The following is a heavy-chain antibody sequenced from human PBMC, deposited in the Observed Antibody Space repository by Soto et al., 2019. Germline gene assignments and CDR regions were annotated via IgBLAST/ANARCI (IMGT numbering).Heavy chain of an antibody. Sequence: GGSLRLSCAASGFNFIDYAMHWVRQAPGKGLEWVALISYDGTNEYYADSVKGRFTISRDNSKHTLYLQMNSLRAEDTAVYYCARENLINSYFDYWAQGTPVTVSS. CDR3: ARENLINSYFDY. V-gene: IGHV3-30-3*01. J-gene: IGHJ4*02. CDR1: GFNFIDYA. CDR2: ISYDGTNE. D-gene: IGHD3-10*01.